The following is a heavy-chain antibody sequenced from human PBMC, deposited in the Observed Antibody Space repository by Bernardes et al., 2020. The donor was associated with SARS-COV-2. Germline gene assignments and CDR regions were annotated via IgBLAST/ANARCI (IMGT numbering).Heavy chain of an antibody. CDR3: ARDRGGFDY. J-gene: IGHJ4*02. D-gene: IGHD6-25*01. V-gene: IGHV3-33*01. Sequence: GGSLRLSCAASGFTVSSYGMHWVRQAPGKGLEWVAVIWYDGSNKYYADSVKGRVTISRDNSKNTLYLQMNSLRAKDTAVYYCARDRGGFDYWGQGTLVTVSS. CDR1: GFTVSSYG. CDR2: IWYDGSNK.